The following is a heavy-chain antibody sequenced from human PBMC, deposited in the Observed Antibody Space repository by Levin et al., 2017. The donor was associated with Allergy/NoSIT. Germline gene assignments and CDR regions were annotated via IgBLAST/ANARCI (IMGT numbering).Heavy chain of an antibody. D-gene: IGHD3-10*01. V-gene: IGHV4-31*03. J-gene: IGHJ6*02. CDR2: ISYSGSA. CDR3: ARDECAWLGECYGMDV. Sequence: PSETLSLTCTVSGDSISRGDNYWSWIRQRPGKGLEWVGFISYSGSAFYNPSLKSRLTMSLDTSRNQFSLRLNSVTVADTAVYFCARDECAWLGECYGMDVWGQGTTVIVSS. CDR1: GDSISRGDNY.